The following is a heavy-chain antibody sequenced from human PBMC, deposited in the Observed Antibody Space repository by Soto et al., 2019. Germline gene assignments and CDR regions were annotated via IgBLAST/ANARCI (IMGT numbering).Heavy chain of an antibody. CDR2: IWYDGSNK. CDR1: GFTFSSYG. J-gene: IGHJ6*02. D-gene: IGHD3-10*01. V-gene: IGHV3-33*01. Sequence: QVQLVESGGGVVQPGRSLRLSCAASGFTFSSYGMHWVRQAPGKGLEWVAVIWYDGSNKYYADSVKGRFTISRDNSTNTVYLQMNSLRAEDTAVYYCARDHVLLWFGELGGEEEYGIDVWGQGTTVTVSS. CDR3: ARDHVLLWFGELGGEEEYGIDV.